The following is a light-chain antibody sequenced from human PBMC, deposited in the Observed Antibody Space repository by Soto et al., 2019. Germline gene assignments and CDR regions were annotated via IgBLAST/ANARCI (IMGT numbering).Light chain of an antibody. CDR1: SSDVGSYNL. CDR2: EDS. V-gene: IGLV2-23*01. CDR3: CSYAGSSTFYV. Sequence: QSALTQPASVFGSPGQSITISCTGTSSDVGSYNLVSWYQQHPGKAPKLMIYEDSKRPSGVSNRFSGSKSGNTASLTISGLQAEDEADYYCCSYAGSSTFYVFGTGTKVTVL. J-gene: IGLJ1*01.